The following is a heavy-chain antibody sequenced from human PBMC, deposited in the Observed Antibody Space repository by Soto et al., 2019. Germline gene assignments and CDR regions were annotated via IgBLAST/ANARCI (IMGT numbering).Heavy chain of an antibody. CDR3: ARSSQSTVTTFVY. Sequence: QVQLQESGPGLVKPSQTLSLTCTGSGGSISSGGYYWSWIRQHPGKGLEWIGYIYYSGSTYSNPSLTSRVTIAVDTSKTQFSLQLSSVTAADTAVYYCARSSQSTVTTFVYWGQGILVTVSS. V-gene: IGHV4-31*03. CDR2: IYYSGST. D-gene: IGHD4-17*01. J-gene: IGHJ4*02. CDR1: GGSISSGGYY.